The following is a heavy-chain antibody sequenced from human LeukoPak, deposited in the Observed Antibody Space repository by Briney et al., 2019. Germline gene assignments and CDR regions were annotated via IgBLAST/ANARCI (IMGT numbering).Heavy chain of an antibody. D-gene: IGHD6-19*01. CDR1: GGSIGGYS. CDR3: ARRLYSSGWSYWFDP. J-gene: IGHJ5*02. Sequence: SSETLSLTCSVSGGSIGGYSWTWVRQPPGKRLEYIGYISYTGIAYYNPSLMSRVTISVATSKNQFSLKLASVTAADTAVYYCARRLYSSGWSYWFDPWGQGTLVTVSS. V-gene: IGHV4-59*01. CDR2: ISYTGIA.